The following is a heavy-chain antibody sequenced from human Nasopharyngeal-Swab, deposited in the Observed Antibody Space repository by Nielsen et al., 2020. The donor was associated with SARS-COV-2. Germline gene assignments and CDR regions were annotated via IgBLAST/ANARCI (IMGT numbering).Heavy chain of an antibody. V-gene: IGHV3-33*01. CDR3: AREASGYDLYYFDY. Sequence: GESLKISCAASGFTFSSYGMHWVRQAPGKGLEWVAVIWYDGSNKYYADSVKGRFTISRDNSKNTLYLQMNSLRAEDTAVYYCAREASGYDLYYFDYWGQGTLVTVSS. CDR2: IWYDGSNK. CDR1: GFTFSSYG. J-gene: IGHJ4*02. D-gene: IGHD5-12*01.